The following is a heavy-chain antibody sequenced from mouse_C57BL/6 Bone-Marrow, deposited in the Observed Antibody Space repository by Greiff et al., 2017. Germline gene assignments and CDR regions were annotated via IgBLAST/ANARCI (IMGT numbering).Heavy chain of an antibody. Sequence: QVQLQQPGAELVMPGASVKLSCKASGYTFTSYWMHWVKQRPGQGLEWIGEIDPSDSYTNYTQKFKGKSTLTVDKSSSTAYMQLSSLTSEDSAVYYCARDGYDAFDYWGQGTTLTVSS. J-gene: IGHJ2*01. V-gene: IGHV1-69*01. D-gene: IGHD2-2*01. CDR2: IDPSDSYT. CDR3: ARDGYDAFDY. CDR1: GYTFTSYW.